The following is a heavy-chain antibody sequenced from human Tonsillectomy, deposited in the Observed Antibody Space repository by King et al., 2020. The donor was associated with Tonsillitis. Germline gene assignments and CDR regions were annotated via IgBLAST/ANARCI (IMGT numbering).Heavy chain of an antibody. J-gene: IGHJ5*02. CDR3: AALSCDGDCYSANWFGP. CDR2: FHPEHGKT. D-gene: IGHD2-21*01. Sequence: QLVQSGAEVKKPGASVKVSCEISGDSLTEFSMQWVRQAPGKGLEWMGGFHPEHGKTIHAQKFQGRVTLTEDTSRNTAYMELSSLKSEDTAMYYCAALSCDGDCYSANWFGPWGQGTLVIVSS. V-gene: IGHV1-24*01. CDR1: GDSLTEFS.